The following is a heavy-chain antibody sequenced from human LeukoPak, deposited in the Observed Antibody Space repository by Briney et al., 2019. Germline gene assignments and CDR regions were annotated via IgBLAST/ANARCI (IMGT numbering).Heavy chain of an antibody. CDR3: AKDRCSSTSYYAIDY. Sequence: QSGGSLRLSCAASGFTFSSYGMHWVRQAPGKGLEWVAVIWYDGSNKYYADSVKGRFTISRDNSKNTLYLQMNSLRAEDTAVYYCAKDRCSSTSYYAIDYWGQGTLVTVSS. V-gene: IGHV3-33*06. J-gene: IGHJ4*02. CDR2: IWYDGSNK. CDR1: GFTFSSYG. D-gene: IGHD2-2*01.